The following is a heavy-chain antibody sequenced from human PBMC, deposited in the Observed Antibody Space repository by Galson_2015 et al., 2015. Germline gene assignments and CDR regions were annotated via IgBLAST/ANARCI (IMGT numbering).Heavy chain of an antibody. CDR2: ISGSGGST. CDR1: GFTFSSYA. Sequence: SLRLSCAASGFTFSSYAMSWVRQAPGKGLEWVSTISGSGGSTYYADSVKGRFTIYRDNAQNSLYLQMNNLRDEDTAVYYCARGLGSTNKRDHRFDSWGQGTLVTVSS. D-gene: IGHD3-10*01. CDR3: ARGLGSTNKRDHRFDS. V-gene: IGHV3-23*01. J-gene: IGHJ5*01.